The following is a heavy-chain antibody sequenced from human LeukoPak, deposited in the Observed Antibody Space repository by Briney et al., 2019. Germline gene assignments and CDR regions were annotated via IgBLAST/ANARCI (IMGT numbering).Heavy chain of an antibody. D-gene: IGHD3-9*01. CDR1: GFTFSNYA. V-gene: IGHV3-23*01. J-gene: IGHJ4*02. CDR3: SKWGDYDVLTGYYDSDF. Sequence: GASLRLSCAASGFTFSNYAMSWVRQAPGKGLEWVSAIVGSGGSTYYADSVKGRFTISRDNSKNTLFLQMNSLRVEDTALYYCSKWGDYDVLTGYYDSDFWGQGTLVTVSA. CDR2: IVGSGGST.